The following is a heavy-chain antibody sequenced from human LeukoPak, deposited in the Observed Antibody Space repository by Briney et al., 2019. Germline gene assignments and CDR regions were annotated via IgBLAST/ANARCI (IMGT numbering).Heavy chain of an antibody. CDR2: ITGSGRGT. V-gene: IGHV3-23*01. D-gene: IGHD4-17*01. CDR1: GFIFSDYA. J-gene: IGHJ3*01. Sequence: PGGSLRLPCAASGFIFSDYAMTWVRQIPGKGLEWVSSITGSGRGTQYGDSVKGRFTVSRDNSKNTLYLQMDSLRVEDTALYYCGMDPNGDYIGAFDFWGQGTLVTVSS. CDR3: GMDPNGDYIGAFDF.